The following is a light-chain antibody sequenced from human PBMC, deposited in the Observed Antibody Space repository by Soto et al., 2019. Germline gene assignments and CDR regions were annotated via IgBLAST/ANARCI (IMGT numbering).Light chain of an antibody. J-gene: IGKJ5*01. CDR2: DAS. V-gene: IGKV3-11*01. CDR3: QQRSNWPS. CDR1: QSVSSY. Sequence: PGERATLSCRASQSVSSYLAWYQQKPGQAPRLLIYDASNRATGIPARFSGSGSGTDFTLTISSLEPEDFAVYYCQQRSNWPSFGQGTRLEIK.